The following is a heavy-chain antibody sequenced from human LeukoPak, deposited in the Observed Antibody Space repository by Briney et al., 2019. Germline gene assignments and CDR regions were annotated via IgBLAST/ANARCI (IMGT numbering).Heavy chain of an antibody. V-gene: IGHV1-2*02. CDR1: GYTFTRYY. D-gene: IGHD5-12*01. CDR2: INPNRRGT. CDR3: ARVWVEMATMGAFDI. Sequence: GASVKVSCKPSGYTFTRYYMHWVRQAPGPRLECLGWINPNRRGTNYAQNFQARVTMTRDTSISTAYMELRRLRSDDTAVDYCARVWVEMATMGAFDIWGEGTMVTVSS. J-gene: IGHJ3*02.